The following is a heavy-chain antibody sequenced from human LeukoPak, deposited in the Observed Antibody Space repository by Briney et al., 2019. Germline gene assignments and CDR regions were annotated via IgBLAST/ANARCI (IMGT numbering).Heavy chain of an antibody. J-gene: IGHJ3*02. Sequence: PSETLSLTCTVSGGSISSYYWSWTRQPPGKGLEWIGYIYYSGSTNYNPSLKSRVTISVDTSKNQFSLKLSSVTAADTAVYYCARHTYGSGKYAFDIWGQGTMVTVSS. CDR1: GGSISSYY. D-gene: IGHD3-10*01. CDR3: ARHTYGSGKYAFDI. V-gene: IGHV4-59*08. CDR2: IYYSGST.